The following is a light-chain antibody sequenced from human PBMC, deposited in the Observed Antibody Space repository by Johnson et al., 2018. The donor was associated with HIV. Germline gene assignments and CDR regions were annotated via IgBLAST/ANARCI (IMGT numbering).Light chain of an antibody. V-gene: IGLV1-51*02. Sequence: QSVLTQPPSVSVASGQKVTISCSGSTSNIGNNYVSWYQQLPGAAPKPLIYENNQRPSGVPDRFSGSKSGSSATLGITGLQTGDEADYYCATWDRSLSAGGVFGTGTKVTVL. J-gene: IGLJ1*01. CDR3: ATWDRSLSAGGV. CDR2: ENN. CDR1: TSNIGNNY.